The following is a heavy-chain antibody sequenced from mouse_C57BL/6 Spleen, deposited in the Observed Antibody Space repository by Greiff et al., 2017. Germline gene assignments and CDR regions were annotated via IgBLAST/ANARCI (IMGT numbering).Heavy chain of an antibody. CDR1: GYTFTSYW. CDR3: ARRGTTVVNWYFDV. D-gene: IGHD1-1*01. J-gene: IGHJ1*03. CDR2: IDPSDSYA. V-gene: IGHV1-69*01. Sequence: VQLQQPGAELVMPGASVKLSCKASGYTFTSYWMHWVKQRPGQGLEWIGEIDPSDSYANYNHKFKGKSTLTVDKSSSTAYMQLSSLTSEDSAVYYCARRGTTVVNWYFDVWGTGTTVTVSS.